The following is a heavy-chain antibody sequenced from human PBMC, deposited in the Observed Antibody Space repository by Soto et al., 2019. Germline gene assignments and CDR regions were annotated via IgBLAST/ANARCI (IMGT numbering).Heavy chain of an antibody. J-gene: IGHJ6*02. D-gene: IGHD2-21*02. CDR3: ARDLWGYCGTDCYPLDV. Sequence: SETLSLTCTVSGVSFGSYYWSWIRQPPGKGLEWIGYIHYSGSTVYNPSFKSRVTISVDTSKNQFSLKLNSVTAADTAVYYCARDLWGYCGTDCYPLDVWGQGTTVTVSS. V-gene: IGHV4-59*01. CDR1: GVSFGSYY. CDR2: IHYSGST.